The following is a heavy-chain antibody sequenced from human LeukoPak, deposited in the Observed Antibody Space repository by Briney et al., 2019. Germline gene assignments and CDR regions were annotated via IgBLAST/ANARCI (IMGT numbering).Heavy chain of an antibody. CDR3: ARSTDIVVVVASPPRYYYGMDV. V-gene: IGHV3-53*04. D-gene: IGHD2-15*01. Sequence: GGSLRLSCAASGFTVSSNYMSWVRQAPGKGLEWVSVIYSGGSTYYADSVKGRFTISRHNSKNTLYLQMNSLSAEDTAVYYCARSTDIVVVVASPPRYYYGMDVWGQGTTVTVSS. CDR2: IYSGGST. J-gene: IGHJ6*02. CDR1: GFTVSSNY.